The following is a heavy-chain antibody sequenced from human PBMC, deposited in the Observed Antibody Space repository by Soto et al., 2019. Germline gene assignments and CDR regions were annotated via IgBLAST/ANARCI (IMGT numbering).Heavy chain of an antibody. CDR3: ARASSSTSGAIDY. CDR1: AFTFRNYW. CDR2: IKKDGSEK. D-gene: IGHD2-2*01. V-gene: IGHV3-7*04. J-gene: IGHJ4*02. Sequence: EVQLVESGGGLVQPGGSLRLSCAASAFTFRNYWMSWVRQAPGKGLVCVAKIKKDGSEKYYVDSVKGRFTIARDNAKNSGYLQMNSLTVEDTAMYYCARASSSTSGAIDYWGQGTLVTVSS.